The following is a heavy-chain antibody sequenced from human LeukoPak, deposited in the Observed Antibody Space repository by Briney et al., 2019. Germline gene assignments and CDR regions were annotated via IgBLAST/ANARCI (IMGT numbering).Heavy chain of an antibody. J-gene: IGHJ4*02. CDR3: ARQPGDYLDY. Sequence: SETLSLTCGVSGVSISGSNYYWDWIRQPPGKGPEWIGSIYYNGRTEYNPALKSRATISVDTSKNHFSLTLRSVTAADTAIYYCARQPGDYLDYWGRGTLVTVSS. CDR2: IYYNGRT. D-gene: IGHD4-17*01. CDR1: GVSISGSNYY. V-gene: IGHV4-39*01.